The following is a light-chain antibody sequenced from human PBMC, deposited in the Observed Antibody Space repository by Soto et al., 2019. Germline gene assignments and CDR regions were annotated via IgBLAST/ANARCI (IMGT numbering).Light chain of an antibody. J-gene: IGKJ1*01. CDR1: QSVSSSS. Sequence: ETVLTQSPGTLSLSPGERATLSCRASQSVSSSSLAWYQQKPGQAPRLLIYGASSRASGIPDRFSGSGSGTDFTLTISRLEPEDFAVYYCQLYGSSPPSWTFGQGTKVDIK. CDR3: QLYGSSPPSWT. CDR2: GAS. V-gene: IGKV3-20*01.